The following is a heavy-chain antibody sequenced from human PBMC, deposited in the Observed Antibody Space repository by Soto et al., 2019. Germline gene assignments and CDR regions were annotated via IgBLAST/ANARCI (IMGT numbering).Heavy chain of an antibody. CDR2: INNSGST. V-gene: IGHV4-34*01. J-gene: IGHJ4*02. CDR1: VGAFSVYY. Sequence: QVQLQQWGAGLLKPSETRSLSCAVYVGAFSVYYGTWIRQPPVTGLDWIGEINNSGSTNYNPSLNSRVTKSVDTSKNQFSLKLISVTAAYTAVYYCARDKITGLFDYWGQGTLVTVSS. CDR3: ARDKITGLFDY. D-gene: IGHD2-8*02.